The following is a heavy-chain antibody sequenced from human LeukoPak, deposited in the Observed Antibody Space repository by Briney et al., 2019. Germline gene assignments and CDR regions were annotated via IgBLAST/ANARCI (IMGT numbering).Heavy chain of an antibody. J-gene: IGHJ4*02. CDR3: ARASFGDSYGYLTDY. V-gene: IGHV1-69*05. Sequence: ASVKVSCKASGGTFSSYAISWVRQAPGQGLEWMGGIIPIFGTANYAQKFQGRVTITTDESTSTAYMELSSLRSEDTAVYYCARASFGDSYGYLTDYWGQGTLVTVSS. D-gene: IGHD5-18*01. CDR1: GGTFSSYA. CDR2: IIPIFGTA.